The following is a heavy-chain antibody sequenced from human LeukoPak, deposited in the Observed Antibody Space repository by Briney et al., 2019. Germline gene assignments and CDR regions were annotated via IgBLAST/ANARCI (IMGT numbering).Heavy chain of an antibody. CDR1: GFTFSDYY. J-gene: IGHJ4*02. D-gene: IGHD6-19*01. V-gene: IGHV3-11*01. Sequence: HGGSLRLSCAASGFTFSDYYMSWIRQAPGKGLEWVSYISSSGSTIYYADSVKGRFTISRDNAKNSLYLQMNSLRAEDTAVYYCARDHPSSGWSHGGEYYFDYWGQGILVTVSS. CDR2: ISSSGSTI. CDR3: ARDHPSSGWSHGGEYYFDY.